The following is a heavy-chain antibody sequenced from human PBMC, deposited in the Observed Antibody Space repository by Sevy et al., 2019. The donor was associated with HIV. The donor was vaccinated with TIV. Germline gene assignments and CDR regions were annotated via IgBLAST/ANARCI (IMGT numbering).Heavy chain of an antibody. V-gene: IGHV3-30-3*01. Sequence: GGSLRLSCAASGFTFSSYAMHWVRQAPGKGLEWVAVISYDGSNKYYADSVKGRFTISRDNSKNTLYLQMNSLRAEDTAVYYCASDLGYGDYDHAFDIWGQGTMVTVSS. J-gene: IGHJ3*02. CDR1: GFTFSSYA. CDR3: ASDLGYGDYDHAFDI. CDR2: ISYDGSNK. D-gene: IGHD4-17*01.